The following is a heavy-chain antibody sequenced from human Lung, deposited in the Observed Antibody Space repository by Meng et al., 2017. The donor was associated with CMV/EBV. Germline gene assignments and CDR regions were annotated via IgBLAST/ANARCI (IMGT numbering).Heavy chain of an antibody. V-gene: IGHV1-18*01. Sequence: QSGREVQKPVSSVGVSCKASGYTFGSYGICGVRQAPGQGLEWMGWFVNYVDTYPAPKFQGRVTMTTDTHTNTAFMELRSLTSDDTAVYYCASGTPGRSYCDYWGQGTLVTVAS. CDR3: ASGTPGRSYCDY. J-gene: IGHJ4*02. CDR1: GYTFGSYG. D-gene: IGHD2-15*01. CDR2: FVNYVDT.